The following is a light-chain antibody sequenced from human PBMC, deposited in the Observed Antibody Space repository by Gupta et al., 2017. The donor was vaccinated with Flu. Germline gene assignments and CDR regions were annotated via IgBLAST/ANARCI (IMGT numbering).Light chain of an antibody. Sequence: QSAPAPPASVSGSPGPSITIPVTGTSSDVGSYNLVSWYQQHPGKAPKLMIYEGSKRPSGVSNRFSGSKSGNTASLTISGLQAEDEADYYCCSYAGSSTFYVFGTGPKLSVL. V-gene: IGLV2-23*01. CDR3: CSYAGSSTFYV. J-gene: IGLJ1*01. CDR1: SSDVGSYNL. CDR2: EGS.